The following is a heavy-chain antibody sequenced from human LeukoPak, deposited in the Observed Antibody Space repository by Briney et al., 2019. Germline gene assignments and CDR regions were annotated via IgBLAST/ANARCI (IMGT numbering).Heavy chain of an antibody. CDR2: INSDGSST. CDR3: ARGNYYDSSGPGGY. CDR1: GFTFSSHW. J-gene: IGHJ4*02. D-gene: IGHD3-22*01. V-gene: IGHV3-74*01. Sequence: GGSLRLSCAASGFTFSSHWMHWVRQTPGKGLVWVSRINSDGSSTSYVDSVAGRFTISRDNAKNTLYLQMSSLRAEDTAVYYCARGNYYDSSGPGGYWGQGTLVIVSS.